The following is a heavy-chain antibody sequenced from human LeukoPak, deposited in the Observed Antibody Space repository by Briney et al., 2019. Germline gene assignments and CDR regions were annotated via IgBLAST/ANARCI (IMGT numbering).Heavy chain of an antibody. D-gene: IGHD2-15*01. J-gene: IGHJ4*02. CDR1: GFTFSSYE. V-gene: IGHV3-48*03. CDR3: AREEGYCSGGSCYEGGYFDY. CDR2: INNRGDMI. Sequence: GGSLRLSCAASGFTFSSYEMHWVRQPPGKGLEWVSFINNRGDMIHYADSVKGRFTISRDNAKTSVYLQMNSLRAEDTAVYYCAREEGYCSGGSCYEGGYFDYWGQGTLVTVSS.